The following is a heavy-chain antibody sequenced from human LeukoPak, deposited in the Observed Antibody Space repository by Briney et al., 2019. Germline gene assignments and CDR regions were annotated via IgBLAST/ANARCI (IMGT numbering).Heavy chain of an antibody. D-gene: IGHD6-13*01. V-gene: IGHV1-18*01. CDR3: ARGRGIAAAGLQYYSYYGMDV. CDR1: GYTFTSYG. J-gene: IGHJ6*02. Sequence: ASVTVSCMASGYTFTSYGISSLRQAPGQGREWMGLISAYNCNNNYSQKLQGRVTMTTDTSTSTDYMELRSLRSDDTAVYYCARGRGIAAAGLQYYSYYGMDVWGQGTTVTVSS. CDR2: ISAYNCNN.